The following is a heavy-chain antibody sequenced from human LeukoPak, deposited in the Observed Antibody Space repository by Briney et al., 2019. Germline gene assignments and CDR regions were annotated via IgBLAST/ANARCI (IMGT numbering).Heavy chain of an antibody. D-gene: IGHD5-12*01. V-gene: IGHV3-74*01. CDR2: IDADGSSA. Sequence: PGGSLRLSCAASGITFSYYWMHWVRQAPGKGLVWVSRIDADGSSATYADSVKGRFTISRDNAKNTLYLQMNSLRAEDTAVYYCAREGGHDPFEHWGQGTLVTVSS. CDR1: GITFSYYW. CDR3: AREGGHDPFEH. J-gene: IGHJ4*02.